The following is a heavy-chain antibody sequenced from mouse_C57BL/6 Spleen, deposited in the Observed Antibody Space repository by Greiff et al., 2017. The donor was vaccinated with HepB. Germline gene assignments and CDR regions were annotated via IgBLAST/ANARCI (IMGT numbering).Heavy chain of an antibody. Sequence: VQLQQPGAELVKPGASVKMSCKASGYTFTSYWMHWVKQRPGQGLEWIGEIDPSDSYTNYNQKFKGKSTLTVDKSSSTAYMQLSSLTSEDSAVYYCARRYYGSEDYWGQGTTLTVSS. CDR1: GYTFTSYW. CDR3: ARRYYGSEDY. D-gene: IGHD1-1*01. J-gene: IGHJ2*01. CDR2: IDPSDSYT. V-gene: IGHV1-69*01.